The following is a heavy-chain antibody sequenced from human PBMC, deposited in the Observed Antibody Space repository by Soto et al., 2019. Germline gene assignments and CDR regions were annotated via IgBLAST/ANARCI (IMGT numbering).Heavy chain of an antibody. V-gene: IGHV1-18*01. CDR2: ISAYNGNT. CDR3: AISGAHGVNYYYGMDV. J-gene: IGHJ6*02. D-gene: IGHD2-15*01. CDR1: GYTFTSYG. Sequence: QVQLVQSGAEVKKPGASVKVSCKASGYTFTSYGISWVRQAPGQGLEWMGWISAYNGNTNYAQKLQGRVTMTTDTSTSTGYMELRSLRSDDTAVYYCAISGAHGVNYYYGMDVWGHGTTVTVSS.